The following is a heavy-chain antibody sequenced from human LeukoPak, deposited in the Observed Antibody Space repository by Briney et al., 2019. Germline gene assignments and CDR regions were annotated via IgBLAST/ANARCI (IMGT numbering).Heavy chain of an antibody. V-gene: IGHV3-66*02. Sequence: GGSLRLSCAASGFTVSSNYMSWVRQAPGKGLEWVSVIYSGGSTYYADSVKGRFTISRDNSKNTLYLQKNSLRAEDTAVYCCAREKLEAAAGWFDPWGQGTLVTVSS. CDR3: AREKLEAAAGWFDP. D-gene: IGHD6-13*01. CDR1: GFTVSSNY. CDR2: IYSGGST. J-gene: IGHJ5*02.